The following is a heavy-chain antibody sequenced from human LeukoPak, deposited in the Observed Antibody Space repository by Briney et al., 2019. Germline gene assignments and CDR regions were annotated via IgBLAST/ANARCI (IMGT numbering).Heavy chain of an antibody. CDR3: AADPLFNYYGSGSYPNPDY. Sequence: SVKVSCKASGFTFTSSAVQCVRQARGQRLEWIGLIVVGSGNTNYAQKFQERVTITRDMSTSTAYMELSSLRSEDTAVYYCAADPLFNYYGSGSYPNPDYWGQGTLVTVSS. D-gene: IGHD3-10*01. J-gene: IGHJ4*02. CDR2: IVVGSGNT. V-gene: IGHV1-58*01. CDR1: GFTFTSSA.